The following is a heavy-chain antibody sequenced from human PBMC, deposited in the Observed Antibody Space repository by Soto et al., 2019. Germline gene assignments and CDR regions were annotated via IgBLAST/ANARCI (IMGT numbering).Heavy chain of an antibody. CDR3: ARVCMVRGVMGAFDI. Sequence: SETLPLTCAVSGGSSSSGGYCWSWIRKPPGKGLEWIGYIYHSGSTYYNPSLKSRVTISVDRSKNQFSLKLSSVTAADTAVYYCARVCMVRGVMGAFDIWGQGTMVTVSS. J-gene: IGHJ3*02. D-gene: IGHD3-10*01. V-gene: IGHV4-30-2*01. CDR1: GGSSSSGGYC. CDR2: IYHSGST.